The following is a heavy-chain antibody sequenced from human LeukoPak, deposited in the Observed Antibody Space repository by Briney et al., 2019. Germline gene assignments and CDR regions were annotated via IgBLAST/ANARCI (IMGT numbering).Heavy chain of an antibody. V-gene: IGHV1-8*01. D-gene: IGHD3-3*01. Sequence: ASVKVSCKASGYTLTSYYINWVRQATGQGLEWMGRINTNSGNTDYAQKFQGRVTMTRNTSISTVYMELSSLRSEDTAVYYCSRGLLQFWNGYTADVFDIWGQGTMVTVSS. CDR1: GYTLTSYY. CDR3: SRGLLQFWNGYTADVFDI. J-gene: IGHJ3*02. CDR2: INTNSGNT.